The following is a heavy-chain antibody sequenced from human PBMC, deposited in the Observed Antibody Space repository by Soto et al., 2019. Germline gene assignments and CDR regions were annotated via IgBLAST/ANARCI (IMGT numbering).Heavy chain of an antibody. CDR3: ARSSGSYLLDY. CDR1: GFTFSSYA. V-gene: IGHV3-64*02. J-gene: IGHJ4*02. D-gene: IGHD1-26*01. Sequence: PGGSLRLSCAASGFTFSSYAMHWVRQAPGKGLEYVSAISSNGGSTYYADSVKGRFTISRDNSKNTLYLQMGSLRAEDMAVYYCARSSGSYLLDYWGQGTLVTVSS. CDR2: ISSNGGST.